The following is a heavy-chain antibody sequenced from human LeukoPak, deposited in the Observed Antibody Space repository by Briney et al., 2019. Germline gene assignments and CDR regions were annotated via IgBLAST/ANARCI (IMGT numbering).Heavy chain of an antibody. V-gene: IGHV3-15*01. CDR3: TTGKYGDYYFDN. J-gene: IGHJ4*02. D-gene: IGHD4-17*01. CDR1: GFTFSNAW. Sequence: PGGSLRLSCAASGFTFSNAWMTWVRQPPGKGLEWVGRLKSKTDGGTTDYAAPVKGRFTISRDDSKNTLYLQMNSLKTEDTAVYYCTTGKYGDYYFDNWGQGTLVTVPS. CDR2: LKSKTDGGTT.